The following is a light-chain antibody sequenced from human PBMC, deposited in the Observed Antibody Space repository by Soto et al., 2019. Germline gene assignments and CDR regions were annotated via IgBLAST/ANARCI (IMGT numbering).Light chain of an antibody. Sequence: DIVMTHSPLSLSVTPGEPASISCRSSQSLLHSSGYNYLDWYLQKPGQSPQLLIYLVSNRASGVPDRFSGSGSGKDFTLKISRVEAEDVVVYYCMQGLKAPLTFGHVTKVEIX. J-gene: IGKJ1*01. CDR2: LVS. V-gene: IGKV2-28*01. CDR1: QSLLHSSGYNY. CDR3: MQGLKAPLT.